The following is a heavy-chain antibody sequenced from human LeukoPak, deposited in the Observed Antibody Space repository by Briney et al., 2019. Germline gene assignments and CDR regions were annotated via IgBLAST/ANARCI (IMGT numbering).Heavy chain of an antibody. CDR3: ARDSFGCSSTSCYHGY. CDR2: INHSGST. J-gene: IGHJ4*02. CDR1: GGSFSGYY. D-gene: IGHD2-2*01. Sequence: PSETLSLTCAVYGGSFSGYYWSWLRQTPGKGLEWVGEINHSGSTNYNPSLKSRVTISVDTSKNQFSLKLSSVTAADTAVYYCARDSFGCSSTSCYHGYWGQGTLVTVSS. V-gene: IGHV4-34*01.